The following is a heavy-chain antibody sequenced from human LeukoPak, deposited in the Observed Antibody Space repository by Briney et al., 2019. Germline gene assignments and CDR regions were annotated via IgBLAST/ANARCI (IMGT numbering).Heavy chain of an antibody. CDR2: INHSGST. CDR1: GGSFSGYY. J-gene: IGHJ4*02. CDR3: ARHLPSPELQFYFDY. D-gene: IGHD5-24*01. Sequence: SETLSLTCAVYGGSFSGYYWSWIRQPPGKGLEWIGEINHSGSTNYNPSLKSRVTISVDTSKNQFSLKLSSVTAADTAFYYCARHLPSPELQFYFDYWDQGTLVTVSS. V-gene: IGHV4-34*01.